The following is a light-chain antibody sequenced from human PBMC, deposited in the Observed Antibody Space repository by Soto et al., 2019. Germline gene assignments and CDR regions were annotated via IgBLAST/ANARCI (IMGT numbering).Light chain of an antibody. J-gene: IGKJ1*01. CDR1: QSFSSTY. CDR3: QQYGGSPRT. Sequence: EILLTQSPGTLSLSPGERATLSCRASQSFSSTYLAWYQQRPGQAPRLLIYGASSRATGIPDRFSGSASGTEFTLTVSRLEPEDFAVYYCQQYGGSPRTFGQGTKVDIK. CDR2: GAS. V-gene: IGKV3-20*01.